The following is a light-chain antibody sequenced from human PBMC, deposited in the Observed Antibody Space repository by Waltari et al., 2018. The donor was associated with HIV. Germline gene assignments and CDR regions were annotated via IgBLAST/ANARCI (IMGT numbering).Light chain of an antibody. V-gene: IGLV1-40*01. J-gene: IGLJ3*02. Sequence: QSVLTPPPSASGAPGQRVTISCTASSSHLGAGYDVHWYQQLPGTAPNLLIYGNSNRPSGVPDRFSGSKSGTSASLAITGLQAEDEADYYCQSYDSSLSGSGVFGGGTKLTVL. CDR2: GNS. CDR1: SSHLGAGYD. CDR3: QSYDSSLSGSGV.